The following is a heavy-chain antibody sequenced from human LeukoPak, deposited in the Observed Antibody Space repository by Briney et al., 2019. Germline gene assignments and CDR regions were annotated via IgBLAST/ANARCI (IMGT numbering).Heavy chain of an antibody. D-gene: IGHD6-19*01. CDR1: GFTFSNYW. CDR3: ARWVAVNSYYYLDV. Sequence: GGSLRLSCAASGFTFSNYWMTWVRQAPGKGLEWVASIKQDGGVKYYVESVKGRFTISRDNAKNSLYLQMDSLRAEDTAVYYCARWVAVNSYYYLDVWGKGTTATVSS. CDR2: IKQDGGVK. V-gene: IGHV3-7*01. J-gene: IGHJ6*03.